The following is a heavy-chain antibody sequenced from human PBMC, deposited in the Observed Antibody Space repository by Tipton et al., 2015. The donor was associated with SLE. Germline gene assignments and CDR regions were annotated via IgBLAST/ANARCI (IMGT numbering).Heavy chain of an antibody. CDR1: GFTLSSYS. CDR2: ISSSGGTI. V-gene: IGHV3-48*04. D-gene: IGHD1-14*01. CDR3: AGAGLAGTFDV. Sequence: SLRLSCAASGFTLSSYSMHWVRQAPGKGLEWVSYISSSGGTIYYADSVKGRFTISRDNAKNSLYLRMNTLRAEDTAVYYCAGAGLAGTFDVWGQGTMVTVSS. J-gene: IGHJ3*01.